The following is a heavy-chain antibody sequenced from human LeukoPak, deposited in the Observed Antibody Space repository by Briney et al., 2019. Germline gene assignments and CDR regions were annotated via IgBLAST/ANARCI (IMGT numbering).Heavy chain of an antibody. CDR1: GFIFSNYA. Sequence: PGGSLRLSCAASGFIFSNYAMHWVRQAPGKGLEYVSAISSHGESTYYANAVRGRFTISRDNSKNTLYLHLGSLRPEDMAVYYCARASGPHDYWGQGTLVTVSS. CDR2: ISSHGEST. D-gene: IGHD6-25*01. V-gene: IGHV3-64*01. CDR3: ARASGPHDY. J-gene: IGHJ4*02.